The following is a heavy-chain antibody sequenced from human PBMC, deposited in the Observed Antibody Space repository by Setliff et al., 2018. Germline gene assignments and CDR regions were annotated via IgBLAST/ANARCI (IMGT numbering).Heavy chain of an antibody. V-gene: IGHV1-18*01. J-gene: IGHJ5*02. CDR3: ARVRYYYDSSGWFDP. Sequence: ASVKVSCKASGGTFISYAISWVRQAPGQGLEWMGWISAYNGNTNYAQKLQGRVTMTTDTSTSTAYMELRSLRSDDTAVYYCARVRYYYDSSGWFDPWGQGTLVTVSS. CDR1: GGTFISYA. CDR2: ISAYNGNT. D-gene: IGHD3-22*01.